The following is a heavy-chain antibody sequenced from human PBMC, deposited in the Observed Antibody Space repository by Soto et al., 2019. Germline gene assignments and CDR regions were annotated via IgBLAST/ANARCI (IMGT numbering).Heavy chain of an antibody. CDR2: MYYSGST. V-gene: IGHV4-61*01. J-gene: IGHJ6*02. Sequence: SETLSLTCTVSGGSVSSDSYYWSWIRQPPGKGLEWIGYMYYSGSTNYNPSLKSRVTISVDTSKSQFSLKLSSVTAADTAVYYCARDHRYCSTTSCHPYGMDVWGQGTTVTVSS. D-gene: IGHD2-2*01. CDR1: GGSVSSDSYY. CDR3: ARDHRYCSTTSCHPYGMDV.